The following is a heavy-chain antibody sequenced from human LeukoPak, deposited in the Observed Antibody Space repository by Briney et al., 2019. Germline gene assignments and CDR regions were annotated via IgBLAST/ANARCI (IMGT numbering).Heavy chain of an antibody. J-gene: IGHJ3*02. CDR1: GGSISSGCYY. CDR2: IYTSGST. D-gene: IGHD3-9*01. V-gene: IGHV4-61*02. CDR3: ATHEEILTGNAFDI. Sequence: KASETLSLTCTVSGGSISSGCYYWSWIRQPAGKGLEWIGRIYTSGSTNYNPSLKSRVTISVDTSKNQFSLKLSSVTAADTAVYYCATHEEILTGNAFDIWGQGTMVTVSS.